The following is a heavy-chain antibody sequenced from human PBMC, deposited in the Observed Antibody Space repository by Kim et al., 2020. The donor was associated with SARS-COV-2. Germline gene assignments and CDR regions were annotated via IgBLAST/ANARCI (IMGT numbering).Heavy chain of an antibody. CDR1: GFTFSSYA. D-gene: IGHD3-3*01. J-gene: IGHJ2*01. Sequence: GGSLRLSCAASGFTFSSYAMHWVRQAPGKGLEWVAVISYDGSNKYYADSVKGRFTISRDNSKNTLYLQMNSLRAEDTAVYYCARDSAPFFLEWLVSDPTHWSGGYFDLWGRGTLVTVSS. CDR3: ARDSAPFFLEWLVSDPTHWSGGYFDL. CDR2: ISYDGSNK. V-gene: IGHV3-30*04.